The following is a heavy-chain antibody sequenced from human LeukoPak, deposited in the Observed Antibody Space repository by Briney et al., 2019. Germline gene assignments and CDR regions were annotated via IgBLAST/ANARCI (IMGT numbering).Heavy chain of an antibody. V-gene: IGHV4-39*01. CDR2: INHSGTT. Sequence: SETLSLTCTVSGGSISSDSYYWSWIRQPPGKGLEWIGKINHSGTTNYNPSLKSRVTISVDTSKNQFSLKLSSVTAADTAVYYCASLYYYGSGSSTWGQGTLVTVSS. J-gene: IGHJ5*02. D-gene: IGHD3-10*01. CDR1: GGSISSDSYY. CDR3: ASLYYYGSGSST.